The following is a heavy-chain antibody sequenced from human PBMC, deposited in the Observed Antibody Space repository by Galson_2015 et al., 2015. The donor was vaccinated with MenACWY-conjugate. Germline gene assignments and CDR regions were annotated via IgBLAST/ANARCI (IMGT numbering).Heavy chain of an antibody. V-gene: IGHV3-74*01. CDR3: AREYGFYAFEI. Sequence: SLRLSCAASGFTFSSYWMHWVRQAPGKGLVWVSRINSDGSSTSYADSVKGRFTISRDNAKNTLYLQMNSLRAEDTAVYYCAREYGFYAFEIWGQGTMVTVSS. CDR1: GFTFSSYW. D-gene: IGHD5-24*01. J-gene: IGHJ3*02. CDR2: INSDGSST.